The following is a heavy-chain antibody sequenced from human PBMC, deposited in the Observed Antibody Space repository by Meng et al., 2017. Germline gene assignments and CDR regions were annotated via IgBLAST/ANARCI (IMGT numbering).Heavy chain of an antibody. CDR3: ARGSYSFDS. J-gene: IGHJ4*02. CDR1: GDSVSSNSAA. V-gene: IGHV6-1*01. D-gene: IGHD1-26*01. CDR2: AYYRSKWYH. Sequence: QTQPPQSGPGLVKPSQTLSLICAISGDSVSSNSAAWNWIRQSPSRGLEWLGRAYYRSKWYHDYAESVKSRISIDPDTSKNQFSLQLRSVTPEDSAVYYCARGSYSFDSWGQRTLVTVSS.